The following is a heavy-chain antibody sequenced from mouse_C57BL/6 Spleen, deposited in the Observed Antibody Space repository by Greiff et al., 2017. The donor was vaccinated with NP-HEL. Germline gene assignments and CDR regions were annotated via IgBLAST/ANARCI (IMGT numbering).Heavy chain of an antibody. CDR3: ASYYQGYWYFDV. CDR1: GFTFSDYG. D-gene: IGHD1-1*01. Sequence: EVKLMESGGGLVKPGGSLKLSCAASGFTFSDYGMHWVRQAPEKGLEWVAYISSGSSTIYYAVTVKGRFTISRDNAKNTLFLQMTSLRSEDTAMYYCASYYQGYWYFDVWGTGTTVTVSS. V-gene: IGHV5-17*01. CDR2: ISSGSSTI. J-gene: IGHJ1*03.